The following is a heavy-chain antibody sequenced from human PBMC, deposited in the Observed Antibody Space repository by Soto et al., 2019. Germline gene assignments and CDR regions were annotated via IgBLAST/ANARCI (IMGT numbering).Heavy chain of an antibody. J-gene: IGHJ4*02. V-gene: IGHV3-48*01. CDR2: IKSSSTTI. Sequence: EVQLVESGGGLVQSGGSLRLSCAASGFIVSAYSMNWVRQAPGKGLEWVSHIKSSSTTIYYADSVRGRFTISRDNAKNSVYLQMNSLRAEDTAVYYCTREFRRWGQGTLVTVSS. CDR1: GFIVSAYS. CDR3: TREFRR.